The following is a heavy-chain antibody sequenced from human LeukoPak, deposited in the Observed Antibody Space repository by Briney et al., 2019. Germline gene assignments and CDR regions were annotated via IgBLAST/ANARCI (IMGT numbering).Heavy chain of an antibody. CDR1: GGSFSGYY. CDR3: ASYNYDFWSGYEY. V-gene: IGHV4-34*01. J-gene: IGHJ4*02. D-gene: IGHD3-3*01. Sequence: SETLSLTCAVYGGSFSGYYWGWIRQPPGKGLEWIGEINHSGSTNYNPSLKSRVTISVDTSKNQFSLKLSSVTAADTAVYYCASYNYDFWSGYEYWGQGTLVTVSS. CDR2: INHSGST.